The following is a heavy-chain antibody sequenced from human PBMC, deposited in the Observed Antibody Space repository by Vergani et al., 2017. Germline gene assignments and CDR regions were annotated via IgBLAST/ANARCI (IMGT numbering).Heavy chain of an antibody. V-gene: IGHV3-23*04. D-gene: IGHD2/OR15-2a*01. CDR3: VKEKIDLGSYFFDS. Sequence: VQLVESGGGVVQPGGSLRLSCAASGFTFTAHGLNWVRQAPGKGLEWVSGISGQNFRTHYADSVKGRFTISRDDSKNTVFLQMHSLRAEDTAIYYCVKEKIDLGSYFFDSWGHGILVTVSS. J-gene: IGHJ4*01. CDR2: ISGQNFRT. CDR1: GFTFTAHG.